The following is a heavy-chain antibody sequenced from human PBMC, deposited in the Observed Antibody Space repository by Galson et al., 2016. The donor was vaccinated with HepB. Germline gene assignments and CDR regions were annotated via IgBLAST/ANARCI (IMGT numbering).Heavy chain of an antibody. CDR2: GSNK. V-gene: IGHV3-33*06. D-gene: IGHD6-19*01. J-gene: IGHJ4*02. CDR3: AKSKGGVWSYYFDY. Sequence: GSNKYYGDSVKGRFTISRDNSKNTLYLQMNGLRAEDTAVYYCAKSKGGVWSYYFDYWGQGTLVTVSS.